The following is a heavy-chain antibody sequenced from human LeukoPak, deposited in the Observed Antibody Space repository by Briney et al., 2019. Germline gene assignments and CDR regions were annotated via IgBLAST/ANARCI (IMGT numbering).Heavy chain of an antibody. CDR1: GGTFNSYA. Sequence: SVKVSCKASGGTFNSYAISWVRQAPGQGLEWIGGIIPIFGTANYAQKFQGRVTITTDESTSTAYMELSSLRSEDTAVYYCARGPELERFDYWGQGTLVTVSS. J-gene: IGHJ4*02. V-gene: IGHV1-69*05. CDR3: ARGPELERFDY. CDR2: IIPIFGTA. D-gene: IGHD1-1*01.